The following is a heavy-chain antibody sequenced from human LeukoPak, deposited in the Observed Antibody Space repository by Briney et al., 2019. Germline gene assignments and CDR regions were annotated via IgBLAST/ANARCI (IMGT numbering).Heavy chain of an antibody. J-gene: IGHJ4*02. V-gene: IGHV3-15*01. CDR1: GFTFTNAW. CDR2: IKSKTDSDTT. CDR3: STSYSSGYYAH. Sequence: GGSLRLSCAASGFTFTNAWVTWVRQAPGKGLEWVGRIKSKTDSDTTDYAAPVKGRFTISRDDSKNMLYLQMNSLKTEDTGVYYCSTSYSSGYYAHWGQGVLVTVSS. D-gene: IGHD3-22*01.